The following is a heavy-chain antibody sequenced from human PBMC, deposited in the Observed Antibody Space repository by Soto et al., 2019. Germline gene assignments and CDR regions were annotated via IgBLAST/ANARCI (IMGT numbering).Heavy chain of an antibody. CDR2: ISSSSSYI. CDR1: GFTFSSYG. J-gene: IGHJ6*03. D-gene: IGHD2-2*01. Sequence: GGSLRLSCAASGFTFSSYGRNWVRQAPGKGLEWVSSISSSSSYIYYADSVKGRFTISRDNAKNSLYLQMNSLRAEDTAVYYCARVVGYCSSTSCHYYYYYYMDVWGKGTTVTVSS. V-gene: IGHV3-21*01. CDR3: ARVVGYCSSTSCHYYYYYYMDV.